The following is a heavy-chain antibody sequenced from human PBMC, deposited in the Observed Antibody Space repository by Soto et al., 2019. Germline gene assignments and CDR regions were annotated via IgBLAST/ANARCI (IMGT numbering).Heavy chain of an antibody. CDR2: IYYTGTT. CDR3: PGDPHDYGVPAGGIDV. D-gene: IGHD4-17*01. J-gene: IGHJ6*02. Sequence: QVQLQESGPGLVKPSETLSLTCSVSGGSVSSGTHYWSWIRQPPGKGLEWIGYIYYTGTTKYNPSPKSQPTKLVDTSKNQFPRKMSPGTAADPALYYGPGDPHDYGVPAGGIDVWGQGTTVTVSS. CDR1: GGSVSSGTHY. V-gene: IGHV4-61*01.